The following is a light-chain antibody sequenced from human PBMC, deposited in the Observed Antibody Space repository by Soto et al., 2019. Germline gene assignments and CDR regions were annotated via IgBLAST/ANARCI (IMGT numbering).Light chain of an antibody. CDR2: DAS. V-gene: IGKV1-9*01. J-gene: IGKJ4*01. CDR1: QGISSF. CDR3: QQVDSYPIT. Sequence: DTQLTQSPSFLSASVGDRVTIACRASQGISSFLAWYQQKPGKAPKVLIYDASTLQSGVPSRFSGSGSGTEFTLTISSLQPEDSATYYCQQVDSYPITFGGGTKVEIK.